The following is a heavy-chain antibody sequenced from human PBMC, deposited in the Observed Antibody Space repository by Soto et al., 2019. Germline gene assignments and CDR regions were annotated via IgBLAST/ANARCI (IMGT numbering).Heavy chain of an antibody. J-gene: IGHJ6*02. Sequence: XSVKVSCKASGGTFSSYAISWVRQAPGQGLEWMGGIIPIFGTANYAQKFQGRVTITADKSTSTAYMELSSLRSEDTAVYYCAVIVTSYYYYGMDVWGQGTTGTAS. CDR1: GGTFSSYA. CDR2: IIPIFGTA. CDR3: AVIVTSYYYYGMDV. D-gene: IGHD3-16*02. V-gene: IGHV1-69*06.